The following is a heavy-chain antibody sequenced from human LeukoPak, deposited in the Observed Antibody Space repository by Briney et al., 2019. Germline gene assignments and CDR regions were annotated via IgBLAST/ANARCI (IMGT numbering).Heavy chain of an antibody. V-gene: IGHV4-59*01. CDR3: AAEVNSSGWYQVDY. Sequence: SETLSLTCTVSGGSISSYYWSWIRQPPGKGLEWIGYIYYSGSTNYNPSLKSRVTISVDTSKNQFSLKLSSVTAADTAVYYCAAEVNSSGWYQVDYWGQGTLVTVSS. CDR1: GGSISSYY. J-gene: IGHJ4*02. CDR2: IYYSGST. D-gene: IGHD6-13*01.